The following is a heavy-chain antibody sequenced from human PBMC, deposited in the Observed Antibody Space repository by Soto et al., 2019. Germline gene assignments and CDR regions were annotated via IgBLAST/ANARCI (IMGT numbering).Heavy chain of an antibody. CDR1: GYSFTSYW. V-gene: IGHV5-51*01. J-gene: IGHJ6*02. Sequence: GDSLKISCKGSGYSFTSYWIGWVRQMPGKGLEWMGIIYPGDSDTRYSPSFQGQVTISADKSISTAYLQWSRLKASDTAMYYCARLGYSGSYHSYYYYGRDVWGQGTTVTVS. CDR3: ARLGYSGSYHSYYYYGRDV. CDR2: IYPGDSDT. D-gene: IGHD1-26*01.